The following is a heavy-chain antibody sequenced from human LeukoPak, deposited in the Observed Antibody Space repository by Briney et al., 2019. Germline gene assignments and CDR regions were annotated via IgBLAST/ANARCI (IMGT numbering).Heavy chain of an antibody. D-gene: IGHD3-22*01. CDR2: INSSAGST. CDR1: GYTFTTYY. J-gene: IGHJ4*02. CDR3: ARNYDTVGYTPAF. Sequence: GASVTVSCKASGYTFTTYYMHWVRQAPGQGLEWVGIINSSAGSTSYAPRLQGRVTVTRDTSTATVYMELSSLRSEDTAVYYCARNYDTVGYTPAFWGQGTLVTVSS. V-gene: IGHV1-46*01.